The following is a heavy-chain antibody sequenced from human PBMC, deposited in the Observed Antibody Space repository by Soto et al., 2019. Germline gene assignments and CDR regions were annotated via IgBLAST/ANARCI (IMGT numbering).Heavy chain of an antibody. D-gene: IGHD2-15*01. V-gene: IGHV4-59*08. CDR3: ARQAGYCSGGSCPYYFDY. J-gene: IGHJ4*02. CDR2: IYYSGST. CDR1: GGSISSYY. Sequence: LTCTVSGGSISSYYWSWIRQPPGKGLEWIGYIYYSGSTNYNPSLKSRVTISVDTSKNQFSLKLSSVTAADTAVYYCARQAGYCSGGSCPYYFDYWGQGTLVTVSS.